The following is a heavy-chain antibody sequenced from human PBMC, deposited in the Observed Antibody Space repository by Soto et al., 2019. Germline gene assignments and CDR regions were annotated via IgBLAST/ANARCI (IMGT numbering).Heavy chain of an antibody. CDR1: GGTFSSYA. V-gene: IGHV1-69*01. CDR3: ARYTAVAGIKWALNWFAP. Sequence: QVQLVQSGAEVKKPGSSVKVSCKASGGTFSSYAISWVRQAPGQGLEWMGGIIPIFGTANYAQKFQGRVTITADESTSTAYMELSSLRSEDTAVYYCARYTAVAGIKWALNWFAPWGQGTLVTVSS. J-gene: IGHJ5*02. D-gene: IGHD6-19*01. CDR2: IIPIFGTA.